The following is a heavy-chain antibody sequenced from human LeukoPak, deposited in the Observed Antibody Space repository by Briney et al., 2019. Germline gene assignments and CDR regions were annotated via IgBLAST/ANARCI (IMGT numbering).Heavy chain of an antibody. CDR1: GFTFSNAW. J-gene: IGHJ6*02. CDR3: TTDVTYCTNGVCYYYYYGMDV. Sequence: EGSLRLSCAASGFTFSNAWMSWVRQAPGKGLEWVGRIKSKTDGGTTDYAAPVKGRFTISRDDSKNTLYLQMNSLKTEDTAVYYCTTDVTYCTNGVCYYYYYGMDVWGQGTTVTVSS. D-gene: IGHD2-8*01. CDR2: IKSKTDGGTT. V-gene: IGHV3-15*01.